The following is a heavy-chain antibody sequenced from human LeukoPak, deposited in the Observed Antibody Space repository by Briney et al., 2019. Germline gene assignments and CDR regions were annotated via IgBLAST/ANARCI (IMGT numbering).Heavy chain of an antibody. D-gene: IGHD2-15*01. V-gene: IGHV1-69*13. Sequence: SVKVSCTASGGTFNSYAISWVRPAPGQGLEWMGGIIPIFGTANYAQKFQGRVTITADESTSTAYMELSSLRSEDTAVYYCAREICSGGSCQNWFDPWGQGTLVTVSS. CDR1: GGTFNSYA. CDR2: IIPIFGTA. J-gene: IGHJ5*02. CDR3: AREICSGGSCQNWFDP.